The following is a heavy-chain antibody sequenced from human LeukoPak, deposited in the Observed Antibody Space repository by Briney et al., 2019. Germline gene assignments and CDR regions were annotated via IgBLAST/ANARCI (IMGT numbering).Heavy chain of an antibody. CDR3: AREAGVRIAAPIDY. CDR2: ISYDGSNK. D-gene: IGHD6-13*01. CDR1: GFTFSSYA. V-gene: IGHV3-30*04. J-gene: IGHJ4*02. Sequence: GGSLRLSCAASGFTFSSYAMHWVRQAPGKGLEWVAVISYDGSNKYYADSVKGRFTISRDNSKNTLYLQMNSLRAEDTAVYYCAREAGVRIAAPIDYWGQGTLVTVSS.